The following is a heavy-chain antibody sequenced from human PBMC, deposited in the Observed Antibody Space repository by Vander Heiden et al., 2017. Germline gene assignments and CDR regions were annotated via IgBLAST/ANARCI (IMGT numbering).Heavy chain of an antibody. CDR3: ARGPDIVATRKGGVIDY. CDR2: ISSSSSTI. J-gene: IGHJ4*02. CDR1: GFPFSSYS. Sequence: EVQLVESGGGLVQPGGSLRLSCAASGFPFSSYSMNWVRQAPGKGLEWVSYISSSSSTIYYAGSVKGRFTSSRDNAKNSRYLQMNSLRDEDTAVYYCARGPDIVATRKGGVIDYWGQGTLVTVSS. D-gene: IGHD5-12*01. V-gene: IGHV3-48*02.